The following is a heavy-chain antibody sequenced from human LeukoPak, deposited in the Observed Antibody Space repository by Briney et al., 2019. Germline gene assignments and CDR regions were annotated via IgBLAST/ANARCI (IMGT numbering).Heavy chain of an antibody. CDR2: INHRGST. D-gene: IGHD3-10*01. J-gene: IGHJ6*02. Sequence: SETLSLTCAVYGGSFSGYYWSWIRQPPGKGLEWIGEINHRGSTNYNPSLKSRVTISVDTSKNQFSLKLSSVTAADTAVYYCARARLRGVIIMPHYYYGMDVWGQGTTVTVSS. V-gene: IGHV4-34*01. CDR3: ARARLRGVIIMPHYYYGMDV. CDR1: GGSFSGYY.